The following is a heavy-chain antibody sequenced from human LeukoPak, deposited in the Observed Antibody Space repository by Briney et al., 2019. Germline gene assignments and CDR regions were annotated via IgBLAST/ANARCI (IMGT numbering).Heavy chain of an antibody. V-gene: IGHV4-61*01. CDR2: IYYTGST. CDR3: ARDNWNYGSSMDV. D-gene: IGHD1-7*01. Sequence: SETLSLTCTVSGGSVSSGSHYWSWIRQPPGKGLEWIGYIYYTGSTSYNPSLKSRVTISVDTSKNQFFLNLSSVTAADTAVYYCARDNWNYGSSMDVWGQGTTVTVSS. J-gene: IGHJ6*02. CDR1: GGSVSSGSHY.